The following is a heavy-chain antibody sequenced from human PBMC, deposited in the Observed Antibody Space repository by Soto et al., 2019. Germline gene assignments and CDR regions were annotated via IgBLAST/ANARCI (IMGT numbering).Heavy chain of an antibody. Sequence: SQTLSLTCAISGDSVSSNTAAWNWIRSSPSRGLEWLGRTYYRSNWRHDYAVSVKSRITVNPDTSKNHFSLQLNSVTPDDTAVYYCARGVAGSGFDLWGQGTLVAVSS. CDR2: TYYRSNWRH. D-gene: IGHD6-19*01. V-gene: IGHV6-1*01. CDR1: GDSVSSNTAA. J-gene: IGHJ4*02. CDR3: ARGVAGSGFDL.